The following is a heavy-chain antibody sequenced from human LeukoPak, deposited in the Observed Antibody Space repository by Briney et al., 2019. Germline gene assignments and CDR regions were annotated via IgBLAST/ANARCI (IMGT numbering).Heavy chain of an antibody. Sequence: ASVKVSCKASGYTFTGYYMHWVRQAPGQGLEWMGWINPNSGGTNYAQKFQGRVTMTRDTSISTAYMELSGLISDDAAVYFCARGGSLDTPLYFSDYWGQGTLVTVAS. CDR1: GYTFTGYY. CDR2: INPNSGGT. J-gene: IGHJ4*02. V-gene: IGHV1-2*02. D-gene: IGHD5-18*01. CDR3: ARGGSLDTPLYFSDY.